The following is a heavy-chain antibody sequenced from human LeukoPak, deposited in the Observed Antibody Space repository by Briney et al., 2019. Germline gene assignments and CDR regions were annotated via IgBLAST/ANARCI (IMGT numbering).Heavy chain of an antibody. CDR3: VRDLILVWTPGDDFDY. J-gene: IGHJ4*02. CDR2: INEDGSII. D-gene: IGHD2-8*01. CDR1: GFTFSSYW. V-gene: IGHV3-74*01. Sequence: GGSLRLSCAASGFTFSSYWMHWVRQAPGKGLGWVSRINEDGSIITYADSVKGRFAISRDNAKNTRYLQMNSLRAEDTAVYYCVRDLILVWTPGDDFDYWGQGTLVTVSS.